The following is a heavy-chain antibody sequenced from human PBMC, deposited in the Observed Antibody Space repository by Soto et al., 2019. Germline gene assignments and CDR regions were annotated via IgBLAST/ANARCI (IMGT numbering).Heavy chain of an antibody. V-gene: IGHV3-23*01. CDR1: AFTFNTYA. CDR2: ISVSGGGT. J-gene: IGHJ4*02. Sequence: EVQLLESGGGLVQPGGSLRLSCAASAFTFNTYAMGWVRQAPGKGLEWVSAISVSGGGTYYADSVKGRFTISRDTSKNTLYLQINSLGADDTAVYYCAKSGGASPYYFDYWGRGTLVTVSS. CDR3: AKSGGASPYYFDY. D-gene: IGHD1-26*01.